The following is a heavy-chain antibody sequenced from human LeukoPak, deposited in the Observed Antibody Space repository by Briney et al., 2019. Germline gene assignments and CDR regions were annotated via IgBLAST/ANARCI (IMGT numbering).Heavy chain of an antibody. J-gene: IGHJ6*03. Sequence: GGSLRLSCSASGFTFSRYEMTCARQPPGKGLVWGSYMTTISTLMYYVASVKGRFTVSRDNAKNSLYLQMNSLRAEDTAVYYCTRARVVTGPGTADYYFYMDVWGRGTTVTVSS. CDR2: MTTISTLM. V-gene: IGHV3-21*01. CDR3: TRARVVTGPGTADYYFYMDV. D-gene: IGHD6-13*01. CDR1: GFTFSRYE.